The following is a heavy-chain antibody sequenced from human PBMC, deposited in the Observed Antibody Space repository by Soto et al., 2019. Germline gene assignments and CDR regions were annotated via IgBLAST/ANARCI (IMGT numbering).Heavy chain of an antibody. D-gene: IGHD1-1*01. CDR1: GGTISSGGYY. CDR3: ARGLSGDKVDS. J-gene: IGHJ4*02. V-gene: IGHV4-30-4*01. Sequence: SETLPLTCTIAGGTISSGGYYWSWIRQPPGKGLEWIGHIYDSGSTYNNPSLNSRVTISIDPSENQFSLNLRSVTAADTAVYYCARGLSGDKVDSWGQGTLVTVSS. CDR2: IYDSGST.